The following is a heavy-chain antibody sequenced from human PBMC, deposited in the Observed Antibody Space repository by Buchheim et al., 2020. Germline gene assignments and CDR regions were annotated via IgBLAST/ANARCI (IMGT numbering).Heavy chain of an antibody. CDR3: ARDPRWPGVGWYFDL. CDR1: GGSISSGVYY. J-gene: IGHJ2*01. D-gene: IGHD4-23*01. V-gene: IGHV4-31*03. CDR2: IYYSGST. Sequence: QVQLQESGPGLVKPSQTLSLTCTVSGGSISSGVYYWSWIRQHPGKGLEWIGYIYYSGSTYYNPSLKSRVTISVDTPKHQFSLKLSSVTAADTAVYYCARDPRWPGVGWYFDLWGRGTL.